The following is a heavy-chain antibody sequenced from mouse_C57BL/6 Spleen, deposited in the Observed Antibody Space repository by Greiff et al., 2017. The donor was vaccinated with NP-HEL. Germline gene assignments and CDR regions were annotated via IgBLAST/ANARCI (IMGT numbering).Heavy chain of an antibody. CDR3: ARSLITAVVAGGAY. V-gene: IGHV1-80*01. CDR2: IYPGDGDT. J-gene: IGHJ3*01. D-gene: IGHD1-1*01. Sequence: QVQLQQSGAELVKPGASVKISCKASGYAFSSYWLNWVKPRPGKGLEWIGQIYPGDGDTNYNGKFKGKATLTADKSSSPAYLQLRTLTSEDSAVYFCARSLITAVVAGGAYWGQGTLVTVSA. CDR1: GYAFSSYW.